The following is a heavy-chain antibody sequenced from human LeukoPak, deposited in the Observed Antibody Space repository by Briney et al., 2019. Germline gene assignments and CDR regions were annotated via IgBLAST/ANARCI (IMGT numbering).Heavy chain of an antibody. D-gene: IGHD4-23*01. CDR1: GFAFTSYG. CDR3: ARGRPHGNDY. J-gene: IGHJ4*02. V-gene: IGHV3-33*01. CDR2: AYGDGDST. Sequence: GGSLRLSCAASGFAFTSYGMHWVRQAPGKGLEWVAVAYGDGDSTYYADSVKGRFSISRDNAKNTLYLQMNSLRVEDTAVYYCARGRPHGNDYWGQGTLVTVSS.